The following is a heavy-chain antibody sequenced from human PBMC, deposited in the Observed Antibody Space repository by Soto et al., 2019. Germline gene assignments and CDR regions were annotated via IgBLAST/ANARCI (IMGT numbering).Heavy chain of an antibody. D-gene: IGHD2-15*01. CDR2: IYYSGST. CDR1: GGSISSYY. J-gene: IGHJ6*03. Sequence: PGETLSLTCTVSGGSISSYYWSWIRQPPGKGLEWIGYIYYSGSTNYNPSLKSRVTISVDTSKNQFSLKLSSVTAADTAVYYCARDQVRLSATLSLMYYYMDVWGKGTTVTVSS. CDR3: ARDQVRLSATLSLMYYYMDV. V-gene: IGHV4-59*01.